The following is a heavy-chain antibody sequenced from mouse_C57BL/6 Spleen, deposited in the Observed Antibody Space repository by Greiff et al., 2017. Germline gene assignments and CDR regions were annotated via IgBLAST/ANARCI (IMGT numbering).Heavy chain of an antibody. J-gene: IGHJ2*01. Sequence: QVQLQQSGPGLVQPSQSLSITCTVSGFSLTSYGVHWVRQSPGKGLEWLGVIWSGGSTDYTAAFISRLSISKDNSKSQVFFKMNSLQADDTAIYYCARNSLYYGSSCLDYWGQGTTLTVSS. V-gene: IGHV2-2*01. CDR3: ARNSLYYGSSCLDY. CDR2: IWSGGST. CDR1: GFSLTSYG. D-gene: IGHD1-1*01.